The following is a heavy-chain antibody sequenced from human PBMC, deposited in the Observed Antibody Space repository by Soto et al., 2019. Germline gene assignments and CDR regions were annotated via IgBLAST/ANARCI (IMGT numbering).Heavy chain of an antibody. Sequence: SETLSLTCTVSGGSISSYYWSWIRQPPGKGLEWIGYIYYSGSTNYNPSLKSRVTISVDTSKNQFSLKLSSVTAADTAVYYCARDYYSSSSWAFDIWGQGTMVTVSS. V-gene: IGHV4-59*01. CDR1: GGSISSYY. CDR3: ARDYYSSSSWAFDI. CDR2: IYYSGST. J-gene: IGHJ3*02. D-gene: IGHD6-6*01.